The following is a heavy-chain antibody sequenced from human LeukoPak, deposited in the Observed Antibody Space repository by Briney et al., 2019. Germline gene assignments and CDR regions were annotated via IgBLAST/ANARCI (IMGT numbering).Heavy chain of an antibody. J-gene: IGHJ4*02. D-gene: IGHD6-13*01. CDR1: GLTFSSYA. V-gene: IGHV3-30-3*01. CDR3: ATSPRYKQQLGYFDY. Sequence: GGSLRLSCAASGLTFSSYAMHWVRQAPGKGLEWVAVISCDETNKYYADSVKGRFTISRDNSKNTLYLQMNSLRAEDTAVYYCATSPRYKQQLGYFDYWGQGTLVTVSS. CDR2: ISCDETNK.